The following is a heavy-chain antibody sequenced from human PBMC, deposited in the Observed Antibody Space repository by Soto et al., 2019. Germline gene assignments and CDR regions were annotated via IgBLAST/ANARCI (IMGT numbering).Heavy chain of an antibody. J-gene: IGHJ6*02. V-gene: IGHV1-2*06. Sequence: ASVKVSCKASGYSLSDYHIHWVRQVPGQGLEWMGRINPNTGGTDYAQNFHGSVTMTRDTSINTAYMELNRLRSDDTAVYYCARESDCRDYRSFYFYAIDVWGQGTTVTVSS. D-gene: IGHD4-17*01. CDR1: GYSLSDYH. CDR2: INPNTGGT. CDR3: ARESDCRDYRSFYFYAIDV.